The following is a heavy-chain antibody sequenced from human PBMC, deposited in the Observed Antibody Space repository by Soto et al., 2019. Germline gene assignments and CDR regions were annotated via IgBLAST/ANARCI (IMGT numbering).Heavy chain of an antibody. V-gene: IGHV4-61*01. J-gene: IGHJ6*02. Sequence: SETLSLTCTVSGGSVSSGSYYWSWIRQPPGKGLEWIGYIYYSGSTNYNPSLKSRVTISVDTSKNQFPLKLSSVTAADTAVYYCAREHKYYGMDVWGQGTTVTVSS. CDR1: GGSVSSGSYY. CDR2: IYYSGST. CDR3: AREHKYYGMDV.